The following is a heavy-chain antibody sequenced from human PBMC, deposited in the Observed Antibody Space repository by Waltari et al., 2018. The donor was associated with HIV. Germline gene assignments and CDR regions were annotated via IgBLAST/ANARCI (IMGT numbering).Heavy chain of an antibody. V-gene: IGHV4-39*01. CDR1: GCPISHMHYF. CDR2: IYYSGST. CDR3: ARHALRVGAAYWNFDL. D-gene: IGHD1-26*01. Sequence: HLQRQVSGPGPVKPSESLSLTCTVPGCPISHMHYFWGWTRQTPWKGLEWIGSIYYSGSTYYNPSLKSRVTISVDTSKNQFSLKLSTVTTADTAVFYCARHALRVGAAYWNFDLWGRGTLVTVSS. J-gene: IGHJ2*01.